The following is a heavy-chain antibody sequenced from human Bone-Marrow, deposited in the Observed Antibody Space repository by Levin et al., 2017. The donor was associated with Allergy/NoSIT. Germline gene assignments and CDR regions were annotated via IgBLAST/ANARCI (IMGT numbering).Heavy chain of an antibody. D-gene: IGHD5-18*01. CDR2: IYHSGNT. CDR3: ARGSYCYPSLDY. Sequence: SQTLSLTCAVSGGSISRGSYSWSWIRQPPGKGLEWIGHIYHSGNTYYNPSLKSRVTISVDRSKNQFSVELNSVTAADTAVYYFARGSYCYPSLDYWGQGTLVTVSS. CDR1: GGSISRGSYS. J-gene: IGHJ4*02. V-gene: IGHV4-30-2*01.